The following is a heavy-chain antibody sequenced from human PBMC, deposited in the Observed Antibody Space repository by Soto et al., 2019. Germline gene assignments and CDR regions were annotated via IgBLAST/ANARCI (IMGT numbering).Heavy chain of an antibody. CDR1: GFTFSNYA. V-gene: IGHV3-30-3*01. D-gene: IGHD6-6*01. J-gene: IGHJ5*02. CDR2: ILYDGSVQ. CDR3: AREASVAALNWFDP. Sequence: GSLRLSCAGSGFTFSNYAVNWVRQAPGKGLEWVAVILYDGSVQHYADSVKGRFTVSRDNSKSTVYLQMNSLTPEDMATYYCAREASVAALNWFDPWGQGTLVTVSS.